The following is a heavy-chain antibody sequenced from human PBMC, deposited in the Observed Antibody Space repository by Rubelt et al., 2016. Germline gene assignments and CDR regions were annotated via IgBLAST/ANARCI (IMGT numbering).Heavy chain of an antibody. CDR2: IYSGGST. Sequence: EVQLVESGGGLFQPGGSLRLSGAASGFTVSSNYMSWVRQAPGKGLEWVSVIYSGGSTYYADSVKGRFTISRDNSKNTLYLQRNSLRAEDTAVYYCARNWGFDYWGQGTLVTVSS. V-gene: IGHV3-66*01. J-gene: IGHJ4*02. CDR1: GFTVSSNY. D-gene: IGHD7-27*01. CDR3: ARNWGFDY.